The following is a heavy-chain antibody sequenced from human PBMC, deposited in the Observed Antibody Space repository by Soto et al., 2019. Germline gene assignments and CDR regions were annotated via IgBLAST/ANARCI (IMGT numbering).Heavy chain of an antibody. J-gene: IGHJ6*02. CDR1: GGTFSSYA. CDR3: ATSLDAVACYYYYYGMDV. V-gene: IGHV1-69*13. Sequence: SVKVSCKASGGTFSSYAISWVRQAPGQGLEWMGGIIPIFGTANYAQKFQGRVTITADESTGTAYMELSSLRSEDTAVYYCATSLDAVACYYYYYGMDVWGQGTTVTVSS. D-gene: IGHD6-19*01. CDR2: IIPIFGTA.